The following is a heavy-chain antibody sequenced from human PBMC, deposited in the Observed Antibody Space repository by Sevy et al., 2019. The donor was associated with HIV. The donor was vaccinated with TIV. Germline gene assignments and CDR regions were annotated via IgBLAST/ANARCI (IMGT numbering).Heavy chain of an antibody. D-gene: IGHD3-3*01. V-gene: IGHV5-51*01. CDR3: ARVAGRITIFGVVTGGHHDAFGI. CDR1: GYSFTSYW. CDR2: IYPGDSDT. J-gene: IGHJ3*02. Sequence: GEALKISCKGSGYSFTSYWIGWVRQMPGKGLEWMGIIYPGDSDTRYSPSFQGQVTISTDKSISTAYLQWSSLKASDTAMYYCARVAGRITIFGVVTGGHHDAFGIWGQGTMVTVSS.